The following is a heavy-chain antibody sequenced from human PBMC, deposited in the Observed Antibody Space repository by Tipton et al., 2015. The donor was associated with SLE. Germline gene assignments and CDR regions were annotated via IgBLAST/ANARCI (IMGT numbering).Heavy chain of an antibody. CDR1: GGSINDYY. Sequence: TLSLTCIVSGGSINDYYWSWIRQPAGKGLEWIGHISISGTTNHNPSLKSRVSISVDTSKNQFSLKLTPVTAADTAIYYCARDGDYTSSWSHFGGSFDIWGQGTMVTVSS. CDR3: ARDGDYTSSWSHFGGSFDI. V-gene: IGHV4-4*07. D-gene: IGHD6-13*01. J-gene: IGHJ3*02. CDR2: ISISGTT.